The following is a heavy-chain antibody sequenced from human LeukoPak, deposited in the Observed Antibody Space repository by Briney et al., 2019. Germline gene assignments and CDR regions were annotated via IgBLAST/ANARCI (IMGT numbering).Heavy chain of an antibody. CDR1: GFTFSSYG. CDR2: IWYGGSNK. V-gene: IGHV3-30*02. D-gene: IGHD6-13*01. J-gene: IGHJ3*02. CDR3: AKGYSSSNDAFDI. Sequence: GALRLSCAASGFTFSSYGMHWVRQAPGKGLEWVAVIWYGGSNKYYADSVKGRFTISRDNSKNTLYLQMNSLRAEDTAVYYCAKGYSSSNDAFDIWGQGTMVTVSS.